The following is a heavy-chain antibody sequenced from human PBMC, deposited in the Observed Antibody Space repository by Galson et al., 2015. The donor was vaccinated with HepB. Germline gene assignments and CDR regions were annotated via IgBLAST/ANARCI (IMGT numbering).Heavy chain of an antibody. V-gene: IGHV3-21*01. Sequence: SLRLSCAASGFTFSSYSKNWVRQAPGKGLEWVSSISSSSSYIYYADSVKGRFTISRDNAKNSLYLQMNSLRAEDTAVYYCARAAAGVGFDPWGQGTLVTVSS. J-gene: IGHJ5*02. CDR2: ISSSSSYI. CDR1: GFTFSSYS. CDR3: ARAAAGVGFDP. D-gene: IGHD6-25*01.